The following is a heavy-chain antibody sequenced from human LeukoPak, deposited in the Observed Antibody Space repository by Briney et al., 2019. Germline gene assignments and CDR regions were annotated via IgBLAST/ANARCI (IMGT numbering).Heavy chain of an antibody. D-gene: IGHD4-11*01. CDR1: GGSISTYY. V-gene: IGHV4-4*07. CDR3: AKSQYNWFDP. J-gene: IGHJ5*02. CDR2: IYTTGGT. Sequence: SETLSLTCSVSGGSISTYYWSWIRQPAGKGLEWIGRIYTTGGTSYNPSLKSRVTMSVDTSKNQFSLKLTSVTAADTAVYYCAKSQYNWFDPWGQGTLVTVSS.